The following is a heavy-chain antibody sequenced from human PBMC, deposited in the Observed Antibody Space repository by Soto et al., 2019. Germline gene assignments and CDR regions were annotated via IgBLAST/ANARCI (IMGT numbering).Heavy chain of an antibody. CDR1: GGSISSYY. D-gene: IGHD2-2*01. J-gene: IGHJ5*02. CDR2: IYYSGST. CDR3: ARADIVVVPAGTYSWFDP. Sequence: SETLSLTCTVSGGSISSYYWSWIRQPPGKGLEWIGYIYYSGSTNYNPSLKSRVTISVDTSKNQFSLKLSSVTAADTAVYYCARADIVVVPAGTYSWFDPWGQGTLVTVSS. V-gene: IGHV4-59*08.